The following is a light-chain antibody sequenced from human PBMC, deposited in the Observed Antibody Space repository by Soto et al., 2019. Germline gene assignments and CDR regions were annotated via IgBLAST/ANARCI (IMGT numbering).Light chain of an antibody. Sequence: EVVMTQSPGTLSVSPGERATLSCRASQSISRNLAWYQQKPGRAPRLLIYDVSTRATGVPARFSGSGSETEFTLTISSLQSEDFATYYCQQRTNSPPWTFGQGTRVELK. J-gene: IGKJ1*01. CDR2: DVS. CDR1: QSISRN. V-gene: IGKV3-15*01. CDR3: QQRTNSPPWT.